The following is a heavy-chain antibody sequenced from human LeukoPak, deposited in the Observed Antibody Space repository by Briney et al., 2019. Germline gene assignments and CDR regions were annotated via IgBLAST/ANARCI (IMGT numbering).Heavy chain of an antibody. CDR1: GYTFTSYD. Sequence: ASVKVSCKASGYTFTSYDINWVRQATGQGLEWMGWIDPNSGGTNSAQKFQDRVTMTRDTSISTAYMDLSRLTFDDTAVYYCARGAAAYYFYMDVWGKGTTVTVSS. D-gene: IGHD2-15*01. CDR3: ARGAAAYYFYMDV. CDR2: IDPNSGGT. J-gene: IGHJ6*03. V-gene: IGHV1-2*02.